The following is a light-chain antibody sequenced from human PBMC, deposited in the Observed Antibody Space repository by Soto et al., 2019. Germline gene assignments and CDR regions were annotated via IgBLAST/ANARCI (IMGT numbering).Light chain of an antibody. CDR2: TAS. V-gene: IGKV1-9*01. Sequence: DIQLTQSPSFLSASVGDRVTITCRASQGINSYLAWYQQQPGKAPKLLIYTASNLQKGVPSRFSGSGSGTEFTLTISSLHPEDFATYYCQQLNNYPYTFGQGTKLEIK. CDR3: QQLNNYPYT. J-gene: IGKJ2*01. CDR1: QGINSY.